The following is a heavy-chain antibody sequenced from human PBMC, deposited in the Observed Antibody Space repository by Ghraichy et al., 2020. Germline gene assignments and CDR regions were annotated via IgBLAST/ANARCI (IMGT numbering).Heavy chain of an antibody. Sequence: LNISCSVSGGSIRNRNYYWGWIRQPPGKTLEWLGSIYYAGSTYYNPSLKSRLTVDVDTSNNQFSLDLRSVTAADTAVYFCVRSIWNYQFGPTWSDSWGQGTLVTVSS. CDR3: VRSIWNYQFGPTWSDS. V-gene: IGHV4-39*01. D-gene: IGHD1-7*01. CDR2: IYYAGST. CDR1: GGSIRNRNYY. J-gene: IGHJ5*01.